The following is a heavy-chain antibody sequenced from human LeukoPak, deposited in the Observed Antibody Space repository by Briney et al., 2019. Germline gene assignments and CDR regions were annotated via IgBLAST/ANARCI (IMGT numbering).Heavy chain of an antibody. CDR3: AREVKRIGMDV. D-gene: IGHD2-15*01. Sequence: GASVKVSCKASGYTFTSYYMHWVRQAPGQGLEWMGITNPSGGSTSYAQKFQGRVTMTRDTSTSTVYMELSSLRSEDTAVYYCAREVKRIGMDVWGQGTTVTVSS. J-gene: IGHJ6*02. V-gene: IGHV1-46*01. CDR2: TNPSGGST. CDR1: GYTFTSYY.